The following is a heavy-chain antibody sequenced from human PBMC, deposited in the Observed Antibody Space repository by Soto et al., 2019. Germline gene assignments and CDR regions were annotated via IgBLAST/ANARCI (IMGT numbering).Heavy chain of an antibody. V-gene: IGHV1-69*13. J-gene: IGHJ6*02. Sequence: SVKVSCKASGGTFSSYAISWVRQAPGQGLEWMGGIIPIFGTANYAQKFQGRVTITADESTSTAYMELSSLRSEDTAVYYCARGSEVAVAGTNYYGMDVWGQGTTVTVSS. D-gene: IGHD6-19*01. CDR2: IIPIFGTA. CDR1: GGTFSSYA. CDR3: ARGSEVAVAGTNYYGMDV.